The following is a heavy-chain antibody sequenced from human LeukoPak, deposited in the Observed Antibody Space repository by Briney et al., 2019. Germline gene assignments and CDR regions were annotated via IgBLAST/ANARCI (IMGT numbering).Heavy chain of an antibody. Sequence: PGGSLRLSCEASGFTFSNYGMHWVRQAPGKGPEWVALILYDGSNKFYGDSVKGRFTVSRDNSKNTLYLQMNSLRVEDTAVYYCAKDRVDTALIMPYFDYWGQGTLVTVS. CDR2: ILYDGSNK. CDR1: GFTFSNYG. CDR3: AKDRVDTALIMPYFDY. D-gene: IGHD5-18*01. V-gene: IGHV3-30*02. J-gene: IGHJ4*02.